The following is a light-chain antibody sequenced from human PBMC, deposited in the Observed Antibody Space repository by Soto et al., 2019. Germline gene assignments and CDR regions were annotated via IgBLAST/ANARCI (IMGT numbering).Light chain of an antibody. CDR2: AAS. J-gene: IGKJ4*01. Sequence: DIQMTQSPSSLSASVGDRVTITCRASQDIRNYLAWYQQKPGKVPKLLISAASTLQPRVPSRFSGSGSGTDFTLTINSLQPEDVATYYCQKYNGAPLTFGGGTKVEIK. V-gene: IGKV1-27*01. CDR3: QKYNGAPLT. CDR1: QDIRNY.